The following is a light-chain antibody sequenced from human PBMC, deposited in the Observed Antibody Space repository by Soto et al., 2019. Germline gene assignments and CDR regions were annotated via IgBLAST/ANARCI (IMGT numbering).Light chain of an antibody. Sequence: AIRMTQSPSSFSASTGDRVTITCRASQGISTYLAWYQQKPGKAPKLLIYAASTLQSGGPSRFSGSGSGTDFTLTISCLQSEDLATYYWQPYYSYSYTFGQGTKLEIK. CDR3: QPYYSYSYT. J-gene: IGKJ2*01. V-gene: IGKV1-8*01. CDR2: AAS. CDR1: QGISTY.